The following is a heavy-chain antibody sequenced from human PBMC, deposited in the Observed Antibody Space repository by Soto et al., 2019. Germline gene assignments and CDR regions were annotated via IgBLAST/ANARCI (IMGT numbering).Heavy chain of an antibody. Sequence: SETLSLTCAVYGGSFSGYYWSWIRQPPGKGLEWIGEINHSGSTNYNPSLKSRVTLSVDTSKNQFSLKLSSVTAADTAVYYCAREVVPEYNWFDPWGQGTLVTVSS. CDR3: AREVVPEYNWFDP. CDR2: INHSGST. D-gene: IGHD2-2*01. J-gene: IGHJ5*02. V-gene: IGHV4-34*01. CDR1: GGSFSGYY.